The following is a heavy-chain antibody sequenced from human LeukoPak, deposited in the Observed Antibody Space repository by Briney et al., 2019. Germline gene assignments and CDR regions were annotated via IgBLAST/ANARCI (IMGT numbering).Heavy chain of an antibody. J-gene: IGHJ4*02. D-gene: IGHD2-2*01. CDR1: GYTFTSYY. Sequence: ASVKVSCKASGYTFTSYYMHWVRQAPGQGLEWMGLINPSGGSTSYAQKFQGRVTMTRDTSTSTVYMELSSLRSEDTAVYYCARDWPRRDCSSTSCLHDYWGQGTLVTVSS. CDR2: INPSGGST. CDR3: ARDWPRRDCSSTSCLHDY. V-gene: IGHV1-46*01.